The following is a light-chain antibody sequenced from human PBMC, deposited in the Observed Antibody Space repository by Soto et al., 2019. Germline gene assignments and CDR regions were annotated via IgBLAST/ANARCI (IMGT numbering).Light chain of an antibody. V-gene: IGKV1-27*01. CDR3: QKYNSAPWT. CDR1: QDIRSD. Sequence: IQLTQSPSSLSASVGDIVTITFRASQDIRSDLVWYQQKPGEAPELLIYAASTLQSGVPSRFSGSGSGTDFTLTISSLQPEDVATYYCQKYNSAPWTFGQGTKVDIK. CDR2: AAS. J-gene: IGKJ1*01.